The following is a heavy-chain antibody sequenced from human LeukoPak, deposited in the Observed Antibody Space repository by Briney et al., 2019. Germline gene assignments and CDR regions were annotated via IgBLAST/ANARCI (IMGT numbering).Heavy chain of an antibody. CDR3: ARDMITGTTGAFDI. J-gene: IGHJ3*02. Sequence: ASVKVSCKASGYTFTGYYMHWVRQAPGQGLEWMGWINPNSGGTNYAQKFQGRVTMTRDTPISTAYMELSRLRSDDTAVYYCARDMITGTTGAFDIWGQGTMVTVSS. V-gene: IGHV1-2*02. CDR1: GYTFTGYY. CDR2: INPNSGGT. D-gene: IGHD1-7*01.